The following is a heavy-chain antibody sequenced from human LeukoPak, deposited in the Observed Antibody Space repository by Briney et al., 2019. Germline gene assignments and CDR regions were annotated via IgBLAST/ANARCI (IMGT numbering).Heavy chain of an antibody. CDR2: IRYDERNK. Sequence: PGGSLRLSCEASGFTFSSYAMHWVRQAPGKGLEWVAFIRYDERNKYYSDSVKGRFTISRDNSKNTSYLQMNSLRAEDTAVYYCAKDVSRILTGARNYFDSWGQGTLVTVSS. D-gene: IGHD3-9*01. J-gene: IGHJ4*02. V-gene: IGHV3-30*02. CDR1: GFTFSSYA. CDR3: AKDVSRILTGARNYFDS.